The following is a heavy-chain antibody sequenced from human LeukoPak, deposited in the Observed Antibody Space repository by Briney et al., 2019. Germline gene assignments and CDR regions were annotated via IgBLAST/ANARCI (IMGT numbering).Heavy chain of an antibody. V-gene: IGHV3-30*02. CDR3: ARDPYSGNYGAYYYYYMDV. CDR1: GFTFSSYG. J-gene: IGHJ6*03. CDR2: IRYDGSNK. D-gene: IGHD1-26*01. Sequence: GGSLRLSCAASGFTFSSYGMHWVRQAPGKGLEWVAFIRYDGSNKYYPDSLKGRFTISRDNSKNTLYLQMDSLRVEDTAEYYCARDPYSGNYGAYYYYYMDVWGKGTTVTVSS.